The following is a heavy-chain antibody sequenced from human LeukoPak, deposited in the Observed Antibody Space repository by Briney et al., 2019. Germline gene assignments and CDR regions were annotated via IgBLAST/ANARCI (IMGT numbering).Heavy chain of an antibody. Sequence: GGSLRLSCAASGFTFSSYSMNWVRQAPGKGLEWVSSISSSSSYIYYADSVKGRFTISRDNAKNSLYLQMNSLRAEDTAVYYCARDRESSGWYGGYWGQGTLVTVSS. V-gene: IGHV3-21*01. CDR1: GFTFSSYS. J-gene: IGHJ4*02. D-gene: IGHD6-19*01. CDR2: ISSSSSYI. CDR3: ARDRESSGWYGGY.